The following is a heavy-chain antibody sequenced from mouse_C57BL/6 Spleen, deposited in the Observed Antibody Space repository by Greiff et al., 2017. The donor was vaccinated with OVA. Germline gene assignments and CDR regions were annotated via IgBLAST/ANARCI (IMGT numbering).Heavy chain of an antibody. CDR1: GFTFSDYY. V-gene: IGHV5-12*01. Sequence: EVHLVESGGGLVQPGGSLKLSCAASGFTFSDYYMYWVRQTPEKRLEWVAYISNGGGSTYYPDTVQGRFTLSRDNAKNTLYLQMSRLKSEDTAMYYCARRGAYDYYYFDYWGQGTTLTVSS. J-gene: IGHJ2*01. D-gene: IGHD2-4*01. CDR2: ISNGGGST. CDR3: ARRGAYDYYYFDY.